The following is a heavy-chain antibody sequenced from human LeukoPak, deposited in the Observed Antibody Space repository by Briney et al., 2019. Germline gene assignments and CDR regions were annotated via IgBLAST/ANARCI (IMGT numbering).Heavy chain of an antibody. CDR3: ARDRTLGCSSTSCYGGDAFDI. CDR1: GFTVSSNY. D-gene: IGHD2-2*01. CDR2: IYSGGST. J-gene: IGHJ3*02. V-gene: IGHV3-53*05. Sequence: PGGSLRLSCAASGFTVSSNYMSWVRQAPGKGLEWVSVIYSGGSTYYADSVKGRFTISRDNSKNTLDLQMNSLRAEDTAVYYCARDRTLGCSSTSCYGGDAFDIWGQGTLVTVSS.